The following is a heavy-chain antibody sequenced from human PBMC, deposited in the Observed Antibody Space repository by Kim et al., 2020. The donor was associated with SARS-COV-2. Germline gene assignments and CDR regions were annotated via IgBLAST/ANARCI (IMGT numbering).Heavy chain of an antibody. Sequence: GESLKISCKASGYRFTHYWIGWVRQMPGRGLEWMGVIYPGDSDTKYGPSFQGRFTISADKSLNTAYLQWSSLGASDNGIYYCARHVSGWPAHIDFWGQGTLGTASS. V-gene: IGHV5-51*01. D-gene: IGHD6-19*01. CDR1: GYRFTHYW. CDR2: IYPGDSDT. J-gene: IGHJ4*02. CDR3: ARHVSGWPAHIDF.